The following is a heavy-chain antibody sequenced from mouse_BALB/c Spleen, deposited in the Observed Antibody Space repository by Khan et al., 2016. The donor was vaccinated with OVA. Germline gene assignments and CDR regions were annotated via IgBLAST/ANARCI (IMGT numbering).Heavy chain of an antibody. Sequence: VQLQESGAELVKPGASVKLSCKASGYTFTSYQMYWVKQRPGQGLEWIGEITPTNGGTNFNEKFKNKATLTVDESSSAAFMQLSSLTSEDSAVYYGRRGGYGGFAYWGQGTLVTVSA. CDR1: GYTFTSYQ. D-gene: IGHD3-1*01. J-gene: IGHJ3*01. CDR2: ITPTNGGT. V-gene: IGHV1-53*01. CDR3: RRGGYGGFAY.